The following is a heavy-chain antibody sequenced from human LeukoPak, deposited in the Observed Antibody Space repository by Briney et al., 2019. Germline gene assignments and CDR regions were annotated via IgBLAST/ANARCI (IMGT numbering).Heavy chain of an antibody. D-gene: IGHD3-22*01. J-gene: IGHJ4*02. CDR1: GGSISSSSYY. CDR2: IYYSGST. V-gene: IGHV4-39*07. CDR3: ASWNYYDRSGYFTYYFHY. Sequence: PSETLSLTCTVSGGSISSSSYYWGWIRQPPGKGLEWIGSIYYSGSTYYNPSLKSRVTISVDTSKNQFSLKLSSVTAADTAVYYCASWNYYDRSGYFTYYFHYWRQGSLVTVPS.